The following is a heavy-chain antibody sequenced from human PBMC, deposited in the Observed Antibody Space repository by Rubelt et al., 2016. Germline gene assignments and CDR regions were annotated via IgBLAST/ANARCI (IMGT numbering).Heavy chain of an antibody. Sequence: QITLKESGLTLVKPTQTLTLTCTFSGFSLSSTGVGVGWIRQPPGKVLEWLALIYWDDDKRYSLSLNNRLTIIKDTSKNQGVLSVTDMDPVDTGTDYCARRGSPTRGFYYWGQGTLVTVSS. CDR1: GFSLSSTGVG. D-gene: IGHD1-26*01. CDR2: IYWDDDK. V-gene: IGHV2-5*02. CDR3: ARRGSPTRGFYY. J-gene: IGHJ4*02.